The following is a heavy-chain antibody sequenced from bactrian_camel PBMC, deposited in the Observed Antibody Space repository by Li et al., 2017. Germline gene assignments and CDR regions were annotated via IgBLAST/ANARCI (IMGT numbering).Heavy chain of an antibody. CDR1: GATSSSNC. J-gene: IGHJ6*01. CDR3: AMSFQLPCLGSDERAYDS. CDR2: IRTGYPFTS. V-gene: IGHV3-2*01. D-gene: IGHD4*01. Sequence: HVQLVESGGGSVQPGGSLRLSCAASGATSSSNCMAWFRQAPGKERETVASIRTGYPFTSDYHASVEGRFTISQDNAKNAVYLQMDSLQPEDTAMYFCAMSFQLPCLGSDERAYDSWGQGTQVTV.